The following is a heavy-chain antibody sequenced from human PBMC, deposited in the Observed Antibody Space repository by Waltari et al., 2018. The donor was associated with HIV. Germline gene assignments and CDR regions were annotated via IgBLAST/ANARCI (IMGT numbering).Heavy chain of an antibody. D-gene: IGHD1-1*01. CDR3: ARHLSVRAVFDY. CDR2: IKDRGST. CDR1: GDSITNFY. Sequence: QVQLQESGPGLVKPSETLSLTCNVSGDSITNFYWSWIRLSPEKELEWIGYIKDRGSTNYNPSLRSRGTISRDVSRNQYSLTMTAVTAADTAVYYCARHLSVRAVFDYWGQGTLVAVSS. V-gene: IGHV4-59*08. J-gene: IGHJ4*02.